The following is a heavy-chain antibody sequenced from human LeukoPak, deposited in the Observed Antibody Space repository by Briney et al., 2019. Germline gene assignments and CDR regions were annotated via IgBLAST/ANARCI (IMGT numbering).Heavy chain of an antibody. CDR1: GFTFSDYY. Sequence: QPGGSLRLSCAASGFTFSDYYMTWIRQAPGKGLEWVANIKEDGSEKSYVDSVKGRFTISRDNAKNSLYLQMNRLRAEDTAIYYCAKEGPLTAGDYWGQGTLVTVSS. CDR2: IKEDGSEK. J-gene: IGHJ4*02. V-gene: IGHV3-7*01. CDR3: AKEGPLTAGDY. D-gene: IGHD3-9*01.